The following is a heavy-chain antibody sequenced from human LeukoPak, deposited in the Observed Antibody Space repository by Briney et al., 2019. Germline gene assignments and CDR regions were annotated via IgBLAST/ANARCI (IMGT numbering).Heavy chain of an antibody. CDR3: ARSRITYYYDNSGPGRNDAFDL. J-gene: IGHJ3*01. V-gene: IGHV4-4*07. Sequence: SQSLSLTCTVSGGSISSYYWSWIRQPAGKGLEWIGRIYTRGSNNYNTSLKRRVTMSVDTSKNYFSLNLTSVTAADTAVYYCARSRITYYYDNSGPGRNDAFDLWGQGTMVTVSS. CDR1: GGSISSYY. D-gene: IGHD3-22*01. CDR2: IYTRGSN.